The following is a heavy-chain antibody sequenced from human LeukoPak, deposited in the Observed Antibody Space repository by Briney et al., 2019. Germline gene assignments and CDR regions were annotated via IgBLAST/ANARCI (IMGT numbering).Heavy chain of an antibody. V-gene: IGHV3-21*01. Sequence: GGSLRLSCAASGSTFSYYSMNWVRQAPGRGLEWVSCISSSSSLISYSGSVRGRFTISRDNAKNLLYLHMNSLRVEDTAVYYCAKVDRGDYSSSPVPYYNYYMNVWGKGTTVTVSS. CDR2: ISSSSSLI. D-gene: IGHD6-13*01. CDR1: GSTFSYYS. J-gene: IGHJ6*03. CDR3: AKVDRGDYSSSPVPYYNYYMNV.